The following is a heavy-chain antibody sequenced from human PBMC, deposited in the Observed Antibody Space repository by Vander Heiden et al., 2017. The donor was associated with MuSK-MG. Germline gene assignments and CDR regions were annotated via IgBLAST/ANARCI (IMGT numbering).Heavy chain of an antibody. CDR3: ARGSHDSSGYYYLDLDY. J-gene: IGHJ4*02. V-gene: IGHV1-46*01. CDR1: GYTFTSYY. CDR2: INPSGGST. D-gene: IGHD3-22*01. Sequence: QVQLVQSGAEVKNPGPSVKVSCKASGYTFTSYYMHWVRQAPGQGLEWMGIINPSGGSTSYAQKFQGRVTMTRDTSTSTVYMELSSLRSEDTAVYYCARGSHDSSGYYYLDLDYWGQGTLVTVSS.